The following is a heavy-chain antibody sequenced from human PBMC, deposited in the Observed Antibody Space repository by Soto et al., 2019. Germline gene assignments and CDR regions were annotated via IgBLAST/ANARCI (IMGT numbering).Heavy chain of an antibody. Sequence: ASVKVSCKASGYTFTSYYMHWVRQAPGQGLEWMAIINPSGGSTGYAQKFQGRVTMTRDTSTSTVYMELSSLRSEDTAVYFCAREYYYGSGSGGMDVWGQGATVTVSS. CDR1: GYTFTSYY. CDR3: AREYYYGSGSGGMDV. CDR2: INPSGGST. J-gene: IGHJ6*02. V-gene: IGHV1-46*01. D-gene: IGHD3-10*01.